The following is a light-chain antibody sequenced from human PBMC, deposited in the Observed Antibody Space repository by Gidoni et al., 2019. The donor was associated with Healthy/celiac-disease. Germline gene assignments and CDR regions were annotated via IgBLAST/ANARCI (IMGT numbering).Light chain of an antibody. CDR2: YAS. J-gene: IGKJ2*04. CDR1: QNIGSN. Sequence: EVVMTQSPATLSVSPGERATLSCRASQNIGSNLAWYQQKPGQAPRLLIYYASTRATDIPARFSGSGSGTEFTLTISSLQSEDFAVYYCQQYNNWPPCSFXQXTKLDIK. CDR3: QQYNNWPPCS. V-gene: IGKV3-15*01.